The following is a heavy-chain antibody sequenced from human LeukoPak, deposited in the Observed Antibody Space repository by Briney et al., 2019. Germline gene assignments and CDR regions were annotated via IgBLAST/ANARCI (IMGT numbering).Heavy chain of an antibody. CDR1: GYTFTDYY. J-gene: IGHJ6*02. V-gene: IGHV1-2*06. Sequence: ASVTVSCTASGYTFTDYYMHWVRQAPGQGLEWMGRINPNSGGTNYAQKFQGRVTMTRDTSISTAYKELSRLRSDDTAVYYCARVGPPDASGMDVWGQGTTVTVSS. D-gene: IGHD2-2*01. CDR2: INPNSGGT. CDR3: ARVGPPDASGMDV.